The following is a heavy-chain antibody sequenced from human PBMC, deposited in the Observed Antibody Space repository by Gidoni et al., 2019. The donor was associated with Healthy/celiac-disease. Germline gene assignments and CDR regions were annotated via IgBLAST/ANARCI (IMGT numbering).Heavy chain of an antibody. J-gene: IGHJ4*02. CDR1: GFTFSSYA. V-gene: IGHV3-30-3*01. Sequence: QVQLVESGGGVVQPGRSLSLSCAASGFTFSSYAMHWVRQAPGKGLEWVAVISYDGSNKYYADSVKGRFTISRDNSKNTLYLQMNSLRAEDTAVYYCARDGPGYSSGWYLDYWGQGTLVTVSS. CDR3: ARDGPGYSSGWYLDY. D-gene: IGHD6-19*01. CDR2: ISYDGSNK.